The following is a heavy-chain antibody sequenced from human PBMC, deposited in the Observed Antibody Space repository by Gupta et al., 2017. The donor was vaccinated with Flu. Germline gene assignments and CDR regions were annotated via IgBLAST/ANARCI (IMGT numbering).Heavy chain of an antibody. J-gene: IGHJ6*02. CDR2: ISYDGSNK. D-gene: IGHD3-16*01. V-gene: IGHV3-30*18. Sequence: QAPGKGLEWVAVISYDGSNKYYPDSVKGLFTISRDNSKTTVYLLLNSLTIEDTALYYCAKDSRGGRYFYGLDVWGQGTPVTVSS. CDR3: AKDSRGGRYFYGLDV.